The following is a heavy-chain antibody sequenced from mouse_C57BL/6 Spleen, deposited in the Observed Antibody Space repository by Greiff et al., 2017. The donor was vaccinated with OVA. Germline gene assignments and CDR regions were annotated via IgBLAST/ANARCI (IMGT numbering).Heavy chain of an antibody. V-gene: IGHV1-59*01. CDR2: LDPSDRYT. CDR3: ARRLYYCDN. J-gene: IGHJ2*01. Sequence: QVQLQQPGAELVRPGTSVKLSCKASGYTFTRYWMPWVKPRPGQGLVWIGVLDPSDRYTNYNQKVKGKATLTVDTSSSTAYMQLSSLTTEDTAFYYCARRLYYCDNWRQGTTRTVSS. CDR1: GYTFTRYW.